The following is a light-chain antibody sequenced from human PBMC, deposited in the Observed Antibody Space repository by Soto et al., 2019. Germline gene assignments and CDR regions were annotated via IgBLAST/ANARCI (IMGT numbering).Light chain of an antibody. CDR3: RHYNNWPPET. J-gene: IGKJ1*01. V-gene: IGKV3-15*01. Sequence: EIVLSQSPGTLSLSLGERGTLSCRAIQSVDSTYLTWYQQKRGQAPRLLIYDASTRATGIPARFSGSGSGTEFNLTISSLQSEDFAIYYCRHYNNWPPETFGQGTKVDI. CDR2: DAS. CDR1: QSVDSTY.